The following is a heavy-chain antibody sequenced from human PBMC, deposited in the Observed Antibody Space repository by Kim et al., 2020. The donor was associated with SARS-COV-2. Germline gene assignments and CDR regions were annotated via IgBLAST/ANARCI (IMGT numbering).Heavy chain of an antibody. V-gene: IGHV4-34*01. J-gene: IGHJ5*02. Sequence: SETLSLTCAVYGGSFSGYYWSWIRQPPGKGLEWLGEINHSGSTNYNPSLKSRVTISVDTSKNQFSLKLSSVTAADTAVYYCARAIIVRALWFGIKGWFDPWGQGALVTVSS. CDR3: ARAIIVRALWFGIKGWFDP. D-gene: IGHD3-10*01. CDR1: GGSFSGYY. CDR2: INHSGST.